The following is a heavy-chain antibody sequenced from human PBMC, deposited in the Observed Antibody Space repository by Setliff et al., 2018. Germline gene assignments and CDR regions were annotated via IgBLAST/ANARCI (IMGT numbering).Heavy chain of an antibody. D-gene: IGHD3-16*01. CDR3: TKEVITYVYDF. CDR2: ISGHGGST. J-gene: IGHJ4*02. V-gene: IGHV3-23*01. Sequence: GGSLRLSCVASGFTFSNYAMTWVRQAPGKGLEWVSVISGHGGSTYYTDSVKGRFIISRDNTRNTLHLQMNSLRVDDTAVYYCTKEVITYVYDFWGQGTLVTVSS. CDR1: GFTFSNYA.